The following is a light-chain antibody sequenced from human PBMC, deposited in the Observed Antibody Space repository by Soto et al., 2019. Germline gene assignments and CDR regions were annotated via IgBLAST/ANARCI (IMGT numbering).Light chain of an antibody. Sequence: ETVLTQSPGTLSLSPGERATLSCRASQSVDSRFLAWYQQKPGQAPRLLMYGASTRATGIPDRFSGSGSGTDFTLSISRLEPEDFAVYYCQQYDSSRTFGQGTKVEMK. J-gene: IGKJ1*01. V-gene: IGKV3-20*01. CDR1: QSVDSRF. CDR3: QQYDSSRT. CDR2: GAS.